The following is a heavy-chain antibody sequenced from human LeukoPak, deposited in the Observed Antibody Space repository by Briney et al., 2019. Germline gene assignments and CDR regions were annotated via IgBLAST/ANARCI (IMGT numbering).Heavy chain of an antibody. CDR1: GGSISSYY. CDR2: IYTSGST. Sequence: PSETLSLTCTVPGGSISSYYWSWIRQPAGKGLEWIGRIYTSGSTNYNPSLKSRVTMSVDTSKNQFSLKLSSVTAADTAVYYCARDRYYDFWSGYYYPYFDYWGQGTLVTVSS. V-gene: IGHV4-4*07. D-gene: IGHD3-3*01. CDR3: ARDRYYDFWSGYYYPYFDY. J-gene: IGHJ4*02.